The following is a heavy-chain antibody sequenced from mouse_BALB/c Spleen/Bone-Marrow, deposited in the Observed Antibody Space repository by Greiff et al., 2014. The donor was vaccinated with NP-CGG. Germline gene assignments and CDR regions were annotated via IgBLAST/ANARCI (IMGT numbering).Heavy chain of an antibody. CDR2: IDPANGNT. CDR1: GFNIKDTY. CDR3: AIYYGNYYAMDY. D-gene: IGHD2-1*01. Sequence: VQLQQSGAELVKPGASVKLSCTASGFNIKDTYMHWVKQRPEQGLEWIGRIDPANGNTKYDPKFQGKATISADTSSNTAYLQLSSLTSEDTAVYYCAIYYGNYYAMDYWGQGTSVTVSS. V-gene: IGHV14-3*02. J-gene: IGHJ4*01.